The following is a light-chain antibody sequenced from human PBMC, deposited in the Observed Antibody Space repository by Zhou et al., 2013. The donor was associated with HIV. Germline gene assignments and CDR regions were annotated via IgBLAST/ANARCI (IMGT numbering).Light chain of an antibody. Sequence: EIVLTQSPGTLSLSPGERATLSCRASQSVSSTYLAWYQQKPGQAPRLLIYGASSRATGIPARFSGSGSGTDFTLTTSSLEPEDFAVYYCQQRSNLITFGQGTRLEIK. J-gene: IGKJ5*01. CDR2: GAS. CDR3: QQRSNLIT. CDR1: QSVSSTY. V-gene: IGKV3D-20*02.